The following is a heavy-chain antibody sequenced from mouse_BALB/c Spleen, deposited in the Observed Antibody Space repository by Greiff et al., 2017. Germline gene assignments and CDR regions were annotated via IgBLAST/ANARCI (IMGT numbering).Heavy chain of an antibody. CDR1: GFTFSSYA. V-gene: IGHV5-6-5*01. Sequence: EVQGVESGGGLVKPGGSLKLSCAASGFTFSSYAMSWVRQTPEKRLEWVASISSGGSTYYPDSVKGRFTISRDNARNILYLQMSSLRSEDTAMYYCARGGYGSSYGFAYWGQGTLVTVSA. CDR3: ARGGYGSSYGFAY. J-gene: IGHJ3*01. CDR2: ISSGGST. D-gene: IGHD1-1*01.